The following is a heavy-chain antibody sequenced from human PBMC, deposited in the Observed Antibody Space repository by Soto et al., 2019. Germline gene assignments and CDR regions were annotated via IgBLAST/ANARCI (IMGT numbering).Heavy chain of an antibody. CDR1: GFSLSTSGVG. D-gene: IGHD3-3*01. CDR2: IYWNDDK. V-gene: IGHV2-5*01. CDR3: AHIQSSGVLFDY. Sequence: EAGPTLVNPTQTLTLTCTFSGFSLSTSGVGVGWIRQPPGKALEWLALIYWNDDKRYSPSLKSRLTITKDTSKNQVVLTMTNMDPVDTATYYCAHIQSSGVLFDYWGQGTLVTVSS. J-gene: IGHJ4*02.